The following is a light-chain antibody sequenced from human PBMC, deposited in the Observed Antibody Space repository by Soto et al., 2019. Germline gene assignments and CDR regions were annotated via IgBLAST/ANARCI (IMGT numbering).Light chain of an antibody. J-gene: IGKJ5*01. CDR3: QQRHMSPIT. V-gene: IGKV3-11*01. Sequence: EVVLTQSPVTLSLSPGERATLSCRASQSFRGLLAWYQQKPGQAPRLLIYDAYNRATGIPPRFSGSGSGTDFTLTISSLEPEDVAVYYCQQRHMSPITFGQGTRLEIK. CDR2: DAY. CDR1: QSFRGL.